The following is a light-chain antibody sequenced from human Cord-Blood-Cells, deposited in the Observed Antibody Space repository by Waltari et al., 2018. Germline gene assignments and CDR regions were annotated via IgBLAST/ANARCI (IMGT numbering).Light chain of an antibody. CDR3: QQYNNWPPYT. CDR1: QSVSSN. V-gene: IGKV3-15*01. CDR2: GAS. Sequence: EIVMPQPPATLSVSTRERATPPCRASQSVSSNLAWYQQKPGQAPRLLIYGASTRATGIPARFSGSGSGTEFTLTISSLQSEDFAVYYCQQYNNWPPYTFGQGTKLEIK. J-gene: IGKJ2*01.